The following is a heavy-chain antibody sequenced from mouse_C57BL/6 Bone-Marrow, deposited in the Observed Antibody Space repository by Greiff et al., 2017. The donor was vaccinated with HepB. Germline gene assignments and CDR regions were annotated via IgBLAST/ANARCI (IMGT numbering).Heavy chain of an antibody. J-gene: IGHJ4*01. V-gene: IGHV1-18*01. CDR3: ARGNWADYAMDY. CDR2: INPNNGGT. D-gene: IGHD4-1*01. Sequence: DVHLVESGPELVKPGASVKIPCKASGYTFTDYNMDWVKQSHGKSLEWIGDINPNNGGTIYNQKFKGKATLTVDKSSSTAYMELRSLTSEDTAVYYCARGNWADYAMDYWGQGTSVTVSS. CDR1: GYTFTDYN.